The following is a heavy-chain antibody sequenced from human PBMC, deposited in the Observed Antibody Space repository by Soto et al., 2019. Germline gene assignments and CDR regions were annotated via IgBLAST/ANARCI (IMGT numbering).Heavy chain of an antibody. V-gene: IGHV3-30*18. CDR3: AKERYSSRSPDFDY. Sequence: GGSLRLSCAASGFPFSTYGMHWVRQAPGKGLEWVAVISYDGTNKYYADSVKGRFTISRDNSKNTLYLQMNSLRAEDTAVYYCAKERYSSRSPDFDYWGQGTLVTVLL. CDR1: GFPFSTYG. D-gene: IGHD6-13*01. J-gene: IGHJ4*02. CDR2: ISYDGTNK.